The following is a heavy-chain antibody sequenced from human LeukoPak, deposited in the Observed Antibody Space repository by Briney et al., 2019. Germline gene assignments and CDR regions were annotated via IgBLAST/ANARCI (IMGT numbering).Heavy chain of an antibody. CDR1: GGSISSYY. D-gene: IGHD2-15*01. J-gene: IGHJ3*02. V-gene: IGHV4-59*08. Sequence: SETLSLTCTVSGGSISSYYWSWIRQPPGKGLEWIGYIYYSGSTNYNPSLKSRVTISVDTSKNQFSLKLSSVTAADTAVYYCARHLQYCSGGSCYSAAFDIWGQGTMVTVSS. CDR2: IYYSGST. CDR3: ARHLQYCSGGSCYSAAFDI.